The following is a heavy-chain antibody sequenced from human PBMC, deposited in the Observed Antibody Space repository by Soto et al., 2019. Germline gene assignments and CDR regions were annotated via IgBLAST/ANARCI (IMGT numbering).Heavy chain of an antibody. J-gene: IGHJ4*02. V-gene: IGHV4-30-4*01. D-gene: IGHD7-27*01. CDR2: IYDGGTT. CDR1: GGSISSAAYC. CDR3: ARGPSGDKIDY. Sequence: QVQLQESGPRLVSPSQTLSLTCTVSGGSISSAAYCWSWIRQSPDKGLEWIGHIYDGGTTYSSPSLKGRVTITADTSQTQCGLMLSSLSAADTAVYYCARGPSGDKIDYWGQGIQVTVSS.